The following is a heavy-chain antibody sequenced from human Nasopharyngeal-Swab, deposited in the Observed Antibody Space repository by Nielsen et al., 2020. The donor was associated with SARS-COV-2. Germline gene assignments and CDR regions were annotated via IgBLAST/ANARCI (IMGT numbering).Heavy chain of an antibody. Sequence: GGSLRLSREASGFIFSDHLMDWVRQAPGMGLEGIGRTRRKEKGYSTDYAASVKGRFTISRDDSKNSLYLQMNSLQTDDTAVYYCTSPIVGVTGGALDVWGQGTKVTVSS. CDR2: TRRKEKGYST. V-gene: IGHV3-72*01. CDR3: TSPIVGVTGGALDV. D-gene: IGHD2-21*02. J-gene: IGHJ3*01. CDR1: GFIFSDHL.